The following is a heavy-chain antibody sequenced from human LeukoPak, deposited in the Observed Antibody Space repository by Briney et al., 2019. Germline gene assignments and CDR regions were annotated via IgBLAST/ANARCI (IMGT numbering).Heavy chain of an antibody. Sequence: ASVKVSCKASGYTFTGYYMHWVRQAPGQGLEWMGWINSNSGGTNYAQKFQGRVTMTRDTSISTAYMELSRLRSDDTAVYYCARDYDYGDYAHAFDIWGQGTMVTVSS. V-gene: IGHV1-2*02. J-gene: IGHJ3*02. CDR1: GYTFTGYY. CDR2: INSNSGGT. CDR3: ARDYDYGDYAHAFDI. D-gene: IGHD4-17*01.